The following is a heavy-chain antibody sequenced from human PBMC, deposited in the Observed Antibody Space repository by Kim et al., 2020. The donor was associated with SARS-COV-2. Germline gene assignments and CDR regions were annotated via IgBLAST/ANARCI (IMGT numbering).Heavy chain of an antibody. CDR2: ISGSGGST. D-gene: IGHD3-22*01. CDR1: GFTFSSYA. CDR3: AKDRAYYSDSSGYLV. Sequence: GGSLRLSCAASGFTFSSYAMSWVRQAPGKGLEWVSAISGSGGSTYYADSVKGRFTISRDNSKNTLYLQMNSLRAEDTAVYYCAKDRAYYSDSSGYLVWGQGTLVTVSS. J-gene: IGHJ4*02. V-gene: IGHV3-23*01.